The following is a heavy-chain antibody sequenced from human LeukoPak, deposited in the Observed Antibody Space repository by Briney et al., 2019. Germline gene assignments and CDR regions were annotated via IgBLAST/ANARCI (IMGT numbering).Heavy chain of an antibody. CDR2: ISWDGGST. CDR1: GFNFDDYT. Sequence: GGSLRLSCAASGFNFDDYTMYWVRQAPGEGLEWVSLISWDGGSTSYADSVKGRFTISRDNSKKSLFLQMNSLKTEDTALYYCAKDRSNRTPYAMDVWGQGTTVTVSS. CDR3: AKDRSNRTPYAMDV. D-gene: IGHD2/OR15-2a*01. V-gene: IGHV3-43*01. J-gene: IGHJ6*02.